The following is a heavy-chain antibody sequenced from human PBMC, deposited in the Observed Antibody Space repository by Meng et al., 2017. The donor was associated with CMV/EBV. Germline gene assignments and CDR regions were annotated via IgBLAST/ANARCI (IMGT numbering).Heavy chain of an antibody. V-gene: IGHV2-5*02. CDR3: ARIAAAGRFDY. CDR1: GFSLSTSGVG. J-gene: IGHJ4*02. Sequence: QITWKGYGPTLVKPTQTLTLTCTLSGFSLSTSGVGVGWIRQPPGKAREWLALIYWDDDKRYSPSLKSRLTITKDTSKNQVVLTMTNMDPVDTATYYCARIAAAGRFDYWGQGTLVTVSS. D-gene: IGHD6-13*01. CDR2: IYWDDDK.